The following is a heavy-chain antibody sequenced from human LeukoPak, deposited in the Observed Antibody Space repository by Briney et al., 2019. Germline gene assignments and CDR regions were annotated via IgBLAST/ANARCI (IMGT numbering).Heavy chain of an antibody. CDR1: GYTFTSYG. CDR3: ARDQSPNYGGNLPDWYFDL. J-gene: IGHJ2*01. CDR2: ISAYNGNT. D-gene: IGHD4-23*01. V-gene: IGHV1-18*01. Sequence: ASVKVSCKASGYTFTSYGISWVRQAPGQGLEWMGWISAYNGNTNYAQKLQGRVTMTTDTSTSTAYVELRSLRSDDTAVYYCARDQSPNYGGNLPDWYFDLWGRGTLVTVSS.